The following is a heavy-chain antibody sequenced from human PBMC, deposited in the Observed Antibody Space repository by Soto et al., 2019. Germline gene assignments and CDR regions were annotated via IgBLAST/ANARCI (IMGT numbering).Heavy chain of an antibody. V-gene: IGHV3-30*09. Sequence: QVQLVESGGGVVQPGRSLRLSCAASGFSVSAYTVHWVRQAPGKGLEWVAVISSDGNHKYYTDSVKGRFAISRDTSTNTVFLQMSSLGPEDTAVYYCARWEQPLFDSWGQGTLVTVSS. CDR1: GFSVSAYT. J-gene: IGHJ4*02. D-gene: IGHD1-1*01. CDR3: ARWEQPLFDS. CDR2: ISSDGNHK.